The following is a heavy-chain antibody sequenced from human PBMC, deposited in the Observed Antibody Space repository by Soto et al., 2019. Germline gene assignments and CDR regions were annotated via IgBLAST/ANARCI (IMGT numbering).Heavy chain of an antibody. V-gene: IGHV3-49*03. Sequence: GGSLRLSCTASGFTFGDYAMSWFRQAPGKGLEWVGFIRSKAYGGTTEYAASVKGRFTISRDDSKSIAYLQMNSLKTEDTAVYYCTRDVEYSSSSGYYYGMDVWGQGTTVTVSS. CDR1: GFTFGDYA. CDR2: IRSKAYGGTT. J-gene: IGHJ6*02. CDR3: TRDVEYSSSSGYYYGMDV. D-gene: IGHD6-6*01.